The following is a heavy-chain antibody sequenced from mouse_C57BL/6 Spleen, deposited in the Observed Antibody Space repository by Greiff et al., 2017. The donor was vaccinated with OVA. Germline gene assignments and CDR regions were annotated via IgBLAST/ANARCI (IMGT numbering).Heavy chain of an antibody. D-gene: IGHD2-3*01. J-gene: IGHJ4*01. CDR2: INPNNGGT. CDR3: ARSPLYDGYYDYAMDY. Sequence: VQLQQSGPELVKPGASVKIPCKASGYTFTDYNMDWVKQSHGKSLEWIGDINPNNGGTIYNQKFKGKATLTVDKSSSTAYMELRSLTSEDTAVYYCARSPLYDGYYDYAMDYWGQGTSVTVSS. V-gene: IGHV1-18*01. CDR1: GYTFTDYN.